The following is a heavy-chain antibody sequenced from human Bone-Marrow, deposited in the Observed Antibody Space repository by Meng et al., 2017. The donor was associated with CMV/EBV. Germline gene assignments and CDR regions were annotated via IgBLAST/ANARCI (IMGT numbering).Heavy chain of an antibody. Sequence: SVKVSCKASGYTFTGYYMHWVRQAPGQGLEWMRGIIPIFGTANYAQKFQGRVMITTDESTSTAYMELRSLRSEDTAVYYGARRMTVRAGAGNDAFDIWGQGTMVTVSS. D-gene: IGHD6-19*01. CDR2: IIPIFGTA. CDR1: GYTFTGYY. CDR3: ARRMTVRAGAGNDAFDI. V-gene: IGHV1-69*05. J-gene: IGHJ3*02.